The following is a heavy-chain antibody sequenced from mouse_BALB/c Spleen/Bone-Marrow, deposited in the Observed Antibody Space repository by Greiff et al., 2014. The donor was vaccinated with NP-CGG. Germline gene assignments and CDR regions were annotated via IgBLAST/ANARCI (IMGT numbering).Heavy chain of an antibody. J-gene: IGHJ1*01. CDR3: ANYRYGWYFDV. CDR2: IDPANGNT. CDR1: GFNTKDTY. V-gene: IGHV14-3*02. Sequence: VQLQQSGAELVKPGSSVKLSCTASGFNTKDTYMHWVKQRPEQGLEWIGRIDPANGNTKYDPKFQGKATITADTSSNTAYLQLSSLTSEDTAVYYCANYRYGWYFDVWGAGTTVTVSS. D-gene: IGHD2-14*01.